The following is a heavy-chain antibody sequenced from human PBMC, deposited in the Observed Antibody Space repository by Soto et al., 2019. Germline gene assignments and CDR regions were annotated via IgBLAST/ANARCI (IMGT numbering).Heavy chain of an antibody. D-gene: IGHD6-13*01. J-gene: IGHJ4*02. CDR1: GYTFPGYN. Sequence: ASVKVSCKASGYTFPGYNMHWVRQAPGQGLEWMGWINPNSGGTVYAQKFQGRVTMTRDTSISTVYMELSRLRSDDTAVYYCARDGNIVAAEHWGQGTLVTVSS. CDR2: INPNSGGT. CDR3: ARDGNIVAAEH. V-gene: IGHV1-2*02.